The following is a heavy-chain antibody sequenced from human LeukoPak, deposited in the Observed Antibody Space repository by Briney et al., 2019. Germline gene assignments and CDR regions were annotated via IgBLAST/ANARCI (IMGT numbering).Heavy chain of an antibody. CDR2: IYHSGST. CDR3: ARISGTYCSGYYYMDV. Sequence: SETLSLTCIVSGYSISSGHYWGWIRQPPGKGLEWIGSIYHSGSTYYNSSLKSRVTISVDTSKNQFSLKLSSVTAADTAVYYCARISGTYCSGYYYMDVWGKGTTVTVSS. V-gene: IGHV4-38-2*02. CDR1: GYSISSGHY. J-gene: IGHJ6*03. D-gene: IGHD1-26*01.